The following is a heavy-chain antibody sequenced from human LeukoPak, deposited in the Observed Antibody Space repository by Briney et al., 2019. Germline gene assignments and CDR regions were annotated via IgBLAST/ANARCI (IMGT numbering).Heavy chain of an antibody. CDR3: ATGSGLWSPDW. CDR2: IDNEGSST. Sequence: GGSLRLSCAASGFTFSSYWMHWVRQAPGEGLVWVSRIDNEGSSTSYADSVKGRFTISRDNAKNRLYVQMNSLRVEDTAVYYCATGSGLWSPDWWGQGTPVTVSS. CDR1: GFTFSSYW. D-gene: IGHD5-18*01. V-gene: IGHV3-74*01. J-gene: IGHJ4*02.